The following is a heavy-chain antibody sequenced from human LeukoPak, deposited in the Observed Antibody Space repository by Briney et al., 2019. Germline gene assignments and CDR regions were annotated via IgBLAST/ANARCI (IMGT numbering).Heavy chain of an antibody. CDR2: MNPNSGNT. Sequence: ASVKVSCKASGYTFTSYDINWVRQATGQGLEWMGWMNPNSGNTGYAQKFQGRVTMTRDMSTSTVYMELSSLRSEDTAVYYCARVLRAVAGTLFDYWGQGTLVTVSS. CDR1: GYTFTSYD. CDR3: ARVLRAVAGTLFDY. V-gene: IGHV1-8*01. D-gene: IGHD6-19*01. J-gene: IGHJ4*02.